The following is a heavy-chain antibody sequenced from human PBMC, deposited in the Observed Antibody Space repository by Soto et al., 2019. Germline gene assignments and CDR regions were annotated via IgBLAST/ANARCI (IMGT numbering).Heavy chain of an antibody. CDR3: ARQRDRITIFGVVTDPFGAFDI. J-gene: IGHJ3*02. Sequence: QVQLVQSGAEVKKPGSSVKVSCKASGGTFSSYAISWVRQAPGQGLEWMGGIIPIFGTANYAQKFQGRVTITADESTSTAYMELSSLRSEDTAVYYCARQRDRITIFGVVTDPFGAFDIWGQGTMVTVSS. CDR1: GGTFSSYA. V-gene: IGHV1-69*01. D-gene: IGHD3-3*01. CDR2: IIPIFGTA.